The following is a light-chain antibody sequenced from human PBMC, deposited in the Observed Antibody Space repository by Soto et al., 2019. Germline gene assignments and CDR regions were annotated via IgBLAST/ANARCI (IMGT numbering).Light chain of an antibody. J-gene: IGKJ3*01. CDR3: QKYSSVPV. CDR1: QGIRNF. V-gene: IGKV1-27*01. CDR2: AAS. Sequence: DIQMTQSPTSLSASVGDRVTITCRASQGIRNFVAWSQQKPGKAPKLLIYAASTLQSGFPSRFSGSGAGTVFTLTINSLHTENVETYYCQKYSSVPVFGPGTKVEIE.